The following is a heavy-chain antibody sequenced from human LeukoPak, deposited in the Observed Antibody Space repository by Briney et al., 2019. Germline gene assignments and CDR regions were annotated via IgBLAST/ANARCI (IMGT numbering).Heavy chain of an antibody. J-gene: IGHJ6*02. CDR3: AKDVATVTLGHYYYGMDV. CDR2: ISGSGGST. Sequence: GGSLRLSCAASGFTFSSYAMSWVRQAPGKGLEWVSAISGSGGSTYYADSVKGRFTISRDNSKNTLYLQMNSLRAEDTAVYYCAKDVATVTLGHYYYGMDVWGQGTTVTVSS. V-gene: IGHV3-23*01. D-gene: IGHD4-11*01. CDR1: GFTFSSYA.